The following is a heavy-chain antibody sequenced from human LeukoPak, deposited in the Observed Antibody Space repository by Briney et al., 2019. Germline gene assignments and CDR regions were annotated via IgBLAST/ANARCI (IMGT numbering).Heavy chain of an antibody. CDR1: GFTFSNFA. CDR2: IVGSSST. CDR3: ARRGYNYGYGDS. D-gene: IGHD5-18*01. J-gene: IGHJ4*02. Sequence: GGSLRLSCAASGFTFSNFAMTWVRQAPGKGLEWVSSIVGSSSTYYADSLKGRFTISRDNAKNSLYLQMNSLRAEDTAVYYCARRGYNYGYGDSWGQGTLVTVSS. V-gene: IGHV3-21*01.